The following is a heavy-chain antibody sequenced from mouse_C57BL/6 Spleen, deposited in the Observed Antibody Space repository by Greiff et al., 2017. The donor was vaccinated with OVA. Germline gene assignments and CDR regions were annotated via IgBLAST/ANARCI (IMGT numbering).Heavy chain of an antibody. CDR2: ISYDGSN. CDR1: GYSITSGYY. J-gene: IGHJ2*01. CDR3: AQLSEDFDY. Sequence: EVKLQESGPGLVKPSQSLSLTCSVTGYSITSGYYWNWIRQFPGNKLEWMGYISYDGSNNYNPSLKNRISITRDTSKNQFFLKLNSVTTEDTATYYCAQLSEDFDYWGQGTTLTVSS. D-gene: IGHD3-3*01. V-gene: IGHV3-6*01.